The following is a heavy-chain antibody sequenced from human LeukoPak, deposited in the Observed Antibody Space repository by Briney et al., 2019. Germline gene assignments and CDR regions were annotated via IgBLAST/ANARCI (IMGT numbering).Heavy chain of an antibody. V-gene: IGHV1-2*02. Sequence: ASVKVSCKASGYTFTGYYMHWVRQAPGQGLEWMGWINPNSGGTNYAQKFQGRVTMTRDTSISTAYMELSRLRSDDTAVYYCATSPRPLYWYFDLRGRGTLSLSPQ. CDR1: GYTFTGYY. CDR3: ATSPRPLYWYFDL. CDR2: INPNSGGT. J-gene: IGHJ2*01.